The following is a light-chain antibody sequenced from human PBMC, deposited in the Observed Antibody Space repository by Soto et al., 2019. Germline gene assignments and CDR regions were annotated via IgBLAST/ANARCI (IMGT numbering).Light chain of an antibody. CDR2: GAS. CDR1: QSVSSSY. J-gene: IGKJ1*01. CDR3: QQYGSSPHRGPGAS. Sequence: EIVLTQSPGTLSLSPGERATLSCRASQSVSSSYLAWYQQKPGQAPRLLISGASRRATGIPAWFSGSGSGTDFSLIVSRLEPEECAGYCCQQYGSSPHRGPGASFGPGTKGDIK. V-gene: IGKV3-20*01.